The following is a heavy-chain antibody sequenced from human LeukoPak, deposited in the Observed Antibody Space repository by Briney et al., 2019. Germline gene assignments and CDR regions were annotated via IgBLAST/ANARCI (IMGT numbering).Heavy chain of an antibody. CDR3: AKGRPRHSDTDSFYF. Sequence: GGSLRLSCAASGFTFSTYAMTWVRQAPGKGLEWVSHISVSGGMTFYAGSVRGRFTISRDNSKNTLFLQMDSLRGEDTALYYCAKGRPRHSDTDSFYFWGQGTLVSVAS. CDR1: GFTFSTYA. V-gene: IGHV3-23*01. D-gene: IGHD2-21*02. CDR2: ISVSGGMT. J-gene: IGHJ4*02.